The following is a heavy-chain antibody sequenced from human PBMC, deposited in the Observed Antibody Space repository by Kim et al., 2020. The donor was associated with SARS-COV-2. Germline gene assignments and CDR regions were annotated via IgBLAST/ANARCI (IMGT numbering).Heavy chain of an antibody. Sequence: ASVKVSCKASGYTFTSYDINWVRQATGQGLEWMGWMNPNSGNTGYVQKFQGRVTMTRSTSISTAYMELSSLRSEDTAVYYCSRGSPILRFLEASEYYFDFWGQGTLVTVSS. J-gene: IGHJ4*02. D-gene: IGHD3-3*01. CDR1: GYTFTSYD. CDR2: MNPNSGNT. V-gene: IGHV1-8*01. CDR3: SRGSPILRFLEASEYYFDF.